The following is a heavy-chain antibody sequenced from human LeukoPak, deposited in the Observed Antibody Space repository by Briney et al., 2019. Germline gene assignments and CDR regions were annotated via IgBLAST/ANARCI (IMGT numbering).Heavy chain of an antibody. CDR2: INPNSGGT. CDR1: GYTFTSYG. CDR3: ARDMGSGYYFGRNYCYGMDV. Sequence: ASVKVSCKASGYTFTSYGISWVRQAPGQGLEWMGWINPNSGGTNYAQKFQGRVTMTRDTSISTAYMELSRLRSDDTAVYYCARDMGSGYYFGRNYCYGMDVWGQGTTVTVSS. D-gene: IGHD3-22*01. V-gene: IGHV1-2*02. J-gene: IGHJ6*02.